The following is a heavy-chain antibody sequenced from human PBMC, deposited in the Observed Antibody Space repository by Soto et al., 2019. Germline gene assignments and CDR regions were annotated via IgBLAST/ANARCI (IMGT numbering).Heavy chain of an antibody. J-gene: IGHJ6*02. V-gene: IGHV3-30*18. Sequence: PGGSLRLSCAASGFTFSSYGMHWVRQAPGKGLEWVAVISYDGSNKYYADSVKGRFTISRDNSKDTLYLQMNSLRAEDTAVYYCAKDKYYYGSGSYYLPYYYYGMDVWGQGTTVTVSS. CDR1: GFTFSSYG. D-gene: IGHD3-10*01. CDR3: AKDKYYYGSGSYYLPYYYYGMDV. CDR2: ISYDGSNK.